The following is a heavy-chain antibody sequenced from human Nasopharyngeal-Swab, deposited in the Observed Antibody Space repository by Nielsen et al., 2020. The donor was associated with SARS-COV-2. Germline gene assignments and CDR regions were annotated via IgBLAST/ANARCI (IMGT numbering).Heavy chain of an antibody. V-gene: IGHV3-11*06. CDR2: ISSSSSYT. CDR3: AREEELGTAYYFDY. J-gene: IGHJ4*02. Sequence: GGSLRLSCAASGFTFSDYYMSWIRQAPGKGLEWVSYISSSSSYTNYADSVKGRFTISRDNAKNSLYLQMNSLRAEDTAVYYCAREEELGTAYYFDYWGQGTLVTVSS. CDR1: GFTFSDYY. D-gene: IGHD1-14*01.